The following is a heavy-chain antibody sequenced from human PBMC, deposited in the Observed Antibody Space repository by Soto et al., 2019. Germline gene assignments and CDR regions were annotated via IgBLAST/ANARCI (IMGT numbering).Heavy chain of an antibody. Sequence: EVLLVESGGGLVQPGGSLRLSCTTSGFTFSTYDMHWVRQVTGNGLEWVSGIVVAGDTYYPDSVKGRFTISRANATNSLYLQMARLRVEDTAVYYCSSRGTDTMRGFDALAVWGLRTKVTCSS. J-gene: IGHJ3*01. CDR2: IVVAGDT. CDR1: GFTFSTYD. V-gene: IGHV3-13*01. D-gene: IGHD3-3*01. CDR3: SSRGTDTMRGFDALAV.